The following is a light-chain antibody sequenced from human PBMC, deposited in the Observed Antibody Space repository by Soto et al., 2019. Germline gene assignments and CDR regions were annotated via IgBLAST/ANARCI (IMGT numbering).Light chain of an antibody. Sequence: EIVMTRSPATLSVSPGKISTLSCRASQSVSSNLAWYQQKPGKATRLLIYGASTRAIGIPARLSGSGSGKEFTLTIGSLQSEDFAVYYCQQYNEWPSAITFGHGTRLEI. CDR2: GAS. V-gene: IGKV3-15*01. CDR3: QQYNEWPSAIT. CDR1: QSVSSN. J-gene: IGKJ5*01.